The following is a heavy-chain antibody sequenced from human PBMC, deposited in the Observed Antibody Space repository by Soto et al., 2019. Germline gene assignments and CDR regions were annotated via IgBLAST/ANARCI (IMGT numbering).Heavy chain of an antibody. D-gene: IGHD6-6*01. J-gene: IGHJ6*03. V-gene: IGHV3-73*01. CDR3: TRRISSSSYYYYMDV. CDR1: GFTFCGSA. Sequence: GGSPRLSCAASGFTFCGSAMDWVRQESGKGLEWVGRIRSKANSYATAYAASVKGRFTISRDDSKNTAYLQMNSLKTEDTAVYYCTRRISSSSYYYYMDVWGKGTTVTVSS. CDR2: IRSKANSYAT.